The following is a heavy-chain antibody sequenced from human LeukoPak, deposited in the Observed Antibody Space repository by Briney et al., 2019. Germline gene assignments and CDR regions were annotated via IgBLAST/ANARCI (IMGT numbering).Heavy chain of an antibody. CDR1: GFTFTTSA. CDR3: AAGYCSGGSCYPYYYYGMDV. D-gene: IGHD2-15*01. CDR2: IVVGSGNT. V-gene: IGHV1-58*01. J-gene: IGHJ6*02. Sequence: GASVKVSCKASGFTFTTSAVQRVRQARGQRLEWIGWIVVGSGNTNYSQKFQERVTVIRDMSTSTAYMELSSLRSEDTAVYYCAAGYCSGGSCYPYYYYGMDVWGRGTTVTVSS.